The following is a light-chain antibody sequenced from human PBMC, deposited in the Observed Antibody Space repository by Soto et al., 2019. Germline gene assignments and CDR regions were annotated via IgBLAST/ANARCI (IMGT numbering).Light chain of an antibody. CDR2: SNT. CDR1: SSNFGSNT. CDR3: AGWDDGLSGWV. J-gene: IGLJ3*02. Sequence: QPVLTQPPSASGTPGQRVTISCSGSSSNFGSNTVIWLQQLPGTAPKLLIYSNTQRPSGVPDRFSGSKSGTSASLAISGLQSEDEGDYYCAGWDDGLSGWVFGGGTKLTVL. V-gene: IGLV1-44*01.